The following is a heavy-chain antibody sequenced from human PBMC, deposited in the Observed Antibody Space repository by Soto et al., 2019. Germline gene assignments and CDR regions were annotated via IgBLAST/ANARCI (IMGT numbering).Heavy chain of an antibody. D-gene: IGHD4-17*01. CDR2: IYYSGST. J-gene: IGHJ4*02. CDR1: GGCISGSSYY. CDR3: ARNYRADYGDYPSYFDY. V-gene: IGHV4-39*01. Sequence: SETPSLLCTVSGGCISGSSYYWGCIRQPPGKGLEWIGSIYYSGSTYYNPSLKSRVTISVDTSKNQFSLKLSSVTAADTAVYYCARNYRADYGDYPSYFDYWGQGTLVTVSS.